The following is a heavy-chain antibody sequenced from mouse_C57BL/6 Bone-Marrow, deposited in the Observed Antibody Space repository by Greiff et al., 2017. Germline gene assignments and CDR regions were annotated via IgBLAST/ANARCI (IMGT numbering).Heavy chain of an antibody. CDR2: INPYNGGT. Sequence: VQLQQSGPVLVKPGASVKMSCKASGYTFTDYYMNWVKQSHGKSLEWIGVINPYNGGTSYNQKFKGKATFTVDKSSSTAYMELNSLTSEDSAVYYCARWDGYWFAYWGQGTLVTVSA. CDR3: ARWDGYWFAY. J-gene: IGHJ3*01. V-gene: IGHV1-19*01. CDR1: GYTFTDYY. D-gene: IGHD2-3*01.